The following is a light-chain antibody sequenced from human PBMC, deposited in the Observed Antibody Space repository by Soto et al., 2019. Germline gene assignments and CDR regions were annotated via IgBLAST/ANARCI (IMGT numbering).Light chain of an antibody. CDR2: ATS. CDR1: QCVSSN. V-gene: IGKV3-15*01. J-gene: IGKJ5*01. CDR3: QKYNTAPYT. Sequence: EIAMTQSPATLSVSPWERASLSCRACQCVSSNLAWYQQKPGQSPRLLLYATSTRATGIPARCSGSGSGTHFTLTISSLQPEDAATYYCQKYNTAPYTVGQGTRLEI.